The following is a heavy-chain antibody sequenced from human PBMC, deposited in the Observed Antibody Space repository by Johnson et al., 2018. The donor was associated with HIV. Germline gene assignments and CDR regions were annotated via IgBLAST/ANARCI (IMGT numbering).Heavy chain of an antibody. D-gene: IGHD2-2*01. J-gene: IGHJ3*02. CDR2: MSSSGSTI. Sequence: QVQLVESGGGLVKPGGSLRLSCVASGFSFSDYYMSWIRQAPGKGLEWISFMSSSGSTIYHAESVKGRFTISRDNAKNSLFLQMNSLRAGDTAVYYCAREDCSSTRCSDWDSAFDIWGQGTMVTVSS. CDR1: GFSFSDYY. CDR3: AREDCSSTRCSDWDSAFDI. V-gene: IGHV3-11*04.